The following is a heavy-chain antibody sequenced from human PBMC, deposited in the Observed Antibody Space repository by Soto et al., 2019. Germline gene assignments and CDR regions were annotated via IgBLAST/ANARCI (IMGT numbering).Heavy chain of an antibody. J-gene: IGHJ6*02. CDR2: ISYDGSNK. Sequence: QVQLVESGGGVVQPGRSLRLSCAASGFTFSSYGMHWVRQAPGNGLEWVAVISYDGSNKYYADYVKGRFTISRDNSKNTLYLQMNSLRAEETAVYYCAKDSVCITIFGVVVLSPVDGMDVWGQGTKVTVSS. CDR3: AKDSVCITIFGVVVLSPVDGMDV. V-gene: IGHV3-30*18. CDR1: GFTFSSYG. D-gene: IGHD3-3*01.